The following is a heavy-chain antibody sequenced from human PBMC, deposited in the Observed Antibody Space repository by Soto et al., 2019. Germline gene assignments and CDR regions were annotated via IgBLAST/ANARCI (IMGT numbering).Heavy chain of an antibody. V-gene: IGHV3-7*04. J-gene: IGHJ4*02. Sequence: EVQLVESGGGLVQPGGSLRLTCVASGFTLSGSWMSWVRQAPGKGLEWVANVKQDGSDKYYVDSVKGRFTISRDNAKNSLYLQMKSPRGGEPGVYYCARGGGNFDHWGQGTLVTVSS. CDR3: ARGGGNFDH. D-gene: IGHD3-16*01. CDR1: GFTLSGSW. CDR2: VKQDGSDK.